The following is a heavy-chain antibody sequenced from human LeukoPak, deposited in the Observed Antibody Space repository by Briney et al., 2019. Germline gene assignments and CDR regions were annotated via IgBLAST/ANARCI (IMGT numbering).Heavy chain of an antibody. Sequence: ASVKVSCKASGYIFTNYYIYWVRQAPGRGLEWMGWINPNNGGANFAQKFQGRVTFTRDSSISTVYMDLSRLRSDDTAVYYCARAGAAAVPDWYFDLWGRGTLVTVSS. CDR3: ARAGAAAVPDWYFDL. J-gene: IGHJ2*01. CDR2: INPNNGGA. V-gene: IGHV1-2*02. CDR1: GYIFTNYY. D-gene: IGHD6-13*01.